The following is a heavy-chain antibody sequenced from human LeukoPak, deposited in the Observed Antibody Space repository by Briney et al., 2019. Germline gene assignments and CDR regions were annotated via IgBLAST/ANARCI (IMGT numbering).Heavy chain of an antibody. D-gene: IGHD3-9*01. CDR2: ISSSGSTI. J-gene: IGHJ4*02. Sequence: GGSLRLSCAASGFTFSSYEMNWVRQAPGKGLEWVSYISSSGSTIYYADSVKGRFTISRDNAKNSLYLQMSSLRAEDTAVYYCARVWQYDILTGLDYWGQGTLVTVSS. V-gene: IGHV3-48*03. CDR3: ARVWQYDILTGLDY. CDR1: GFTFSSYE.